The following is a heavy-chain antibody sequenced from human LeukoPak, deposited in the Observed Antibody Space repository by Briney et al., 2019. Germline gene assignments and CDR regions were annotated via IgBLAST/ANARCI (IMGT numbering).Heavy chain of an antibody. V-gene: IGHV4-59*12. CDR2: IYYSGST. CDR3: ASGTYYYYYYMDV. D-gene: IGHD1-1*01. CDR1: GGSISSYY. J-gene: IGHJ6*03. Sequence: SETLSLTCTVSGGSISSYYWSWIRQPPGKGLEWIGYIYYSGSTNYNPSLKSRVTISVDTSKNQFSLKLSSVTAADTAVYYCASGTYYYYYYMDVCGKGTTVTVSS.